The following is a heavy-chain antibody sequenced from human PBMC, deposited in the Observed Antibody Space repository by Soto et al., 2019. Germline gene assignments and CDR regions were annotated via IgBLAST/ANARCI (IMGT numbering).Heavy chain of an antibody. Sequence: EVQLVESGGGLVQPGGSLRLSCEASGFTFRNYDMHWVRQGTGKGLEWVSGISAAGDPDYADSVEGRVTISRENAQNYFFLQMNSLRVGDTAVYYCARTDRDFYGLDVWGQGTTVIVSS. CDR1: GFTFRNYD. CDR2: ISAAGDP. V-gene: IGHV3-13*05. J-gene: IGHJ6*02. CDR3: ARTDRDFYGLDV.